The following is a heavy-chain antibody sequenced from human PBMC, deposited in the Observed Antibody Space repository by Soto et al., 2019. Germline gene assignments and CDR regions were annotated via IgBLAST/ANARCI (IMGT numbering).Heavy chain of an antibody. D-gene: IGHD2-15*01. J-gene: IGHJ6*02. CDR2: IFYSGST. V-gene: IGHV4-39*01. CDR3: ARHLTYCSAGSCYSDFPYYGMDV. Sequence: QLQLQESGPGLVKPSETLSLTCTVSGGSISSSSYYWGWIRQPPGKVLEWIGSIFYSGSTYYNPSLMGRVTISVDKSNNQFSLKLSSVTAADTAVYYCARHLTYCSAGSCYSDFPYYGMDVWGQGTTVPVSS. CDR1: GGSISSSSYY.